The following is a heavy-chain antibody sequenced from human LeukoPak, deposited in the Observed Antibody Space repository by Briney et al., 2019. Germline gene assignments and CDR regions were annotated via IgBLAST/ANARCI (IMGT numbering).Heavy chain of an antibody. Sequence: SETLSLTCTVSSGSISSYYWSWIRQPPGKGLEWIGYISYSGSTDYNPSLKSRVTISVDTSKNQFSLELNSVTAAGTAMYYCARHYYCDTFDYWGQGALVTVSS. D-gene: IGHD3-22*01. CDR2: ISYSGST. CDR1: SGSISSYY. J-gene: IGHJ4*02. V-gene: IGHV4-59*01. CDR3: ARHYYCDTFDY.